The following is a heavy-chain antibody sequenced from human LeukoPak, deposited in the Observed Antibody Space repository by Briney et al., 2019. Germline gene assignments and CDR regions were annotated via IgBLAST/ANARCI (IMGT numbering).Heavy chain of an antibody. D-gene: IGHD3-10*01. J-gene: IGHJ6*03. CDR1: GGSISSGSYY. CDR3: ARAKDYYGSGSYYRVYYYYMDV. CDR2: IYTSGST. V-gene: IGHV4-61*02. Sequence: PSQTLSLTCTVSGGSISSGSYYWSWIRQPAGKGLEWIGRIYTSGSTNYNPSLKSRVTISVDTSKNQFSLKLSSVTAADTAVYYCARAKDYYGSGSYYRVYYYYMDVWGKGTTVTVSS.